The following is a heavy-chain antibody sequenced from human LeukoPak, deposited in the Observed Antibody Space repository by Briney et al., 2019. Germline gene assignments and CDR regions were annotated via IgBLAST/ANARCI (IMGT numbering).Heavy chain of an antibody. Sequence: SETLSLTCTVSGGSISSYYWSWIRQPPGKGLEWIGYIYYSGSTNYNPSLKSRVTISVDTSKNQFSLKLSSVTAADTAVYYCATTTVTTCYYYYMDVWGKGTTVTVSS. D-gene: IGHD4-11*01. J-gene: IGHJ6*03. V-gene: IGHV4-59*01. CDR3: ATTTVTTCYYYYMDV. CDR1: GGSISSYY. CDR2: IYYSGST.